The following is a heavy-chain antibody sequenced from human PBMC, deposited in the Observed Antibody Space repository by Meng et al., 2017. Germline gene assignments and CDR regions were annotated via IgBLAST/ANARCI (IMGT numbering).Heavy chain of an antibody. CDR1: GFTFSSYW. J-gene: IGHJ5*02. CDR3: ARGGEDYDSSGYYQS. V-gene: IGHV3-74*01. CDR2: INSDGSST. Sequence: GESLKISCAASGFTFSSYWMHWVRQAPGKGLVWVSRINSDGSSTSYADSVKGRFTISRDNAKNTLYLQMNSLRAEDTAVYYCARGGEDYDSSGYYQSWGQGTRVTVSS. D-gene: IGHD3-22*01.